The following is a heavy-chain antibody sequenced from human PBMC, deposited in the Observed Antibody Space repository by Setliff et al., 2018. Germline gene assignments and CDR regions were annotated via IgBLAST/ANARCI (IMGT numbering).Heavy chain of an antibody. V-gene: IGHV4-61*05. CDR3: ARADSNTYYYYYYMDV. CDR1: GGAIGNNIYY. D-gene: IGHD4-4*01. Sequence: PSETLSLTCTVSGGAIGNNIYYWGWIRQPPGKGLEWIGYIYYSGSTNYNPSLKSRVTISIDTSKNQFSLKLSSVTAADTAVYYCARADSNTYYYYYYMDVWGKGTTVTVSS. J-gene: IGHJ6*03. CDR2: IYYSGST.